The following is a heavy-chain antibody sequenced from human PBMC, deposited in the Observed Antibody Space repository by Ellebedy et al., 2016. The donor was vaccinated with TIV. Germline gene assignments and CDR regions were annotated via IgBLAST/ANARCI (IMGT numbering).Heavy chain of an antibody. CDR1: GFTFSSYG. J-gene: IGHJ1*01. Sequence: GESLKISCAASGFTFSSYGMHWVRQAPGKGLEWVAVIWYDGSNKYYADSVKGRFTISRDNSKNTLYLQMNSLRAEDTAVYYCAKGADYDSSGYYYRRHFQHWGQGTLVTVSS. CDR3: AKGADYDSSGYYYRRHFQH. D-gene: IGHD3-22*01. CDR2: IWYDGSNK. V-gene: IGHV3-33*06.